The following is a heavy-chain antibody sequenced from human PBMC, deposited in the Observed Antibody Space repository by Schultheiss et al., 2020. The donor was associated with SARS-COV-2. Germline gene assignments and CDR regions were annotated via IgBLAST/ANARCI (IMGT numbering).Heavy chain of an antibody. CDR3: TRHAPPVGAGPTTDY. CDR2: IRSKANSYAT. J-gene: IGHJ4*02. CDR1: GFTFSGSA. V-gene: IGHV3-73*01. D-gene: IGHD1-26*01. Sequence: GESLKISCAASGFTFSGSAMHWVRQASGKGLEWVGRIRSKANSYATAYAASVKGRFTISRDDSKNTAYLQMNSLKTEDTAVYYCTRHAPPVGAGPTTDYWGQGTLVTVSS.